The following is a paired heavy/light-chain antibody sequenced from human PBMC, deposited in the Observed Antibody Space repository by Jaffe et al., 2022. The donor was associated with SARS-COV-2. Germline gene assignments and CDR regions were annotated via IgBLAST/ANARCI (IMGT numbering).Light chain of an antibody. J-gene: IGLJ2*01. CDR2: EDT. Sequence: SYELTQSPSVSVSPGQTARITCSGDALPEKYVYWYQQKSGQAPVLVIYEDTKRPSGIPQRFSGSSTGTVAALTISGAQVEDEADYYCSSTDISGDQSVVFGGGTKLTVL. V-gene: IGLV3-10*01. CDR1: ALPEKY. CDR3: SSTDISGDQSVV.
Heavy chain of an antibody. V-gene: IGHV1-2*04. J-gene: IGHJ3*02. Sequence: QVQLVQSGAEVKQPGASVKVSCKASGYTFTGYYLHWVRQAPGQGLEWMGWINPKSGDTNYAQKFQDWVTMTRDTSISTAYMELSRLRSDDTAVYFCASFLRDDFDIWGQGTMVTVSS. CDR1: GYTFTGYY. CDR2: INPKSGDT. CDR3: ASFLRDDFDI.